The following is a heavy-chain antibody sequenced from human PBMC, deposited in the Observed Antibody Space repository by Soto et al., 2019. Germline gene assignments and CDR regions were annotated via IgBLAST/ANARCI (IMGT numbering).Heavy chain of an antibody. J-gene: IGHJ4*02. Sequence: LSLTCTVSGDSIGTTHSYWAWIRQSPGKGLEWIGNIHYSGSTYYMPSLRSRVTLSVDTSKNQFSLRLTSVTAEDTAVYYCARHEGNGNVWPLDYWGQGILVSVSS. CDR2: IHYSGST. V-gene: IGHV4-39*01. D-gene: IGHD2-8*01. CDR3: ARHEGNGNVWPLDY. CDR1: GDSIGTTHSY.